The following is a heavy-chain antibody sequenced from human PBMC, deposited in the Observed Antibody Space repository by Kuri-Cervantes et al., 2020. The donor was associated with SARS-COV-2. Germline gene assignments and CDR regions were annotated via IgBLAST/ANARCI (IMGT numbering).Heavy chain of an antibody. CDR3: ARATDTAMGGIDY. D-gene: IGHD5-18*01. J-gene: IGHJ4*02. CDR1: GFTFSSYA. Sequence: GESLKISCAASGFTFSSYAMHWVRQAPGKGLEWVAVISYDGSNKYYADSVRGRFTISRDNSKNTLYLQMNSLRAEDTAVYYCARATDTAMGGIDYWGQGTPVTVSS. CDR2: ISYDGSNK. V-gene: IGHV3-30-3*01.